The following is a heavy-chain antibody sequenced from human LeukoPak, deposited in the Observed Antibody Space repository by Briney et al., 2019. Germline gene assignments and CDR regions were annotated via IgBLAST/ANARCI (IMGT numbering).Heavy chain of an antibody. D-gene: IGHD3-22*01. CDR2: IYYSGST. Sequence: PSETLSLTCTVSGGSISSGGYYWSWIRQHPGKGLEWIGYIYYSGSTYYNPSLKGRVTISVDTSKNQFSLKLSSVTAADTAVYYCAGTKGDYDSSGYSASLDYWGQGTLVTVSS. CDR3: AGTKGDYDSSGYSASLDY. J-gene: IGHJ4*02. V-gene: IGHV4-31*03. CDR1: GGSISSGGYY.